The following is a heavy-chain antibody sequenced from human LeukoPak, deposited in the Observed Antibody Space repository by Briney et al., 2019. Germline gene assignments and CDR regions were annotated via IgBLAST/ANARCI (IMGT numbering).Heavy chain of an antibody. CDR2: IFVGSVKT. J-gene: IGHJ6*02. D-gene: IGHD3-10*01. CDR1: GFTFTSSA. Sequence: PVKFSCKAPGFTFTSSAMQWGRQARGQRLEWRGCIFVGSVKTNYTKKFQERVTITRDVSTSTAYMELSSLRSEYTAVYYCAADPNVLLWFGEFNYYGMDVWGQGATVTVSS. V-gene: IGHV1-58*02. CDR3: AADPNVLLWFGEFNYYGMDV.